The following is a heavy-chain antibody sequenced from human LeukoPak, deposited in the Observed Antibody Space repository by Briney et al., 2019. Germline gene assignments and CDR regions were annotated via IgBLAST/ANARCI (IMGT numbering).Heavy chain of an antibody. J-gene: IGHJ6*02. CDR3: ARDGAPYSSSSGGMDV. Sequence: KPGGSLRLSCAASGFTFSSYSMHWVRQAPGKGLEWVSSISSSSSYIYYADSVKGRFTISRDNAKNSLYLQMNSLRAEDTAVYYCARDGAPYSSSSGGMDVWGQGTTVTVSS. CDR1: GFTFSSYS. CDR2: ISSSSSYI. D-gene: IGHD6-6*01. V-gene: IGHV3-21*01.